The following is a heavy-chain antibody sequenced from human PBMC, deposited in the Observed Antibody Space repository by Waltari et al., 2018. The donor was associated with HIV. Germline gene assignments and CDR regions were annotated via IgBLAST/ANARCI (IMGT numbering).Heavy chain of an antibody. D-gene: IGHD2-8*01. CDR2: RSGSGSTA. V-gene: IGHV3-23*01. J-gene: IGHJ3*01. CDR1: GFNFRNFA. Sequence: EVQLLESGGGLVQPGGSLRLSCAASGFNFRNFAMSWVRQAPGKGPEWVSARSGSGSTAAYADTVKGRFTISRDFSNNTLSLQMNNLRAEDTAVYFCVKSMRDLRPSAFDLWGQGTMVAISS. CDR3: VKSMRDLRPSAFDL.